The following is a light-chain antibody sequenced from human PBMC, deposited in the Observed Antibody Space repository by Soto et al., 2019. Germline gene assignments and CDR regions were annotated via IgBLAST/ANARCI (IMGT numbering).Light chain of an antibody. CDR3: QSYDTTLSGWV. CDR1: NSNIGAGSN. J-gene: IGLJ3*02. V-gene: IGLV1-40*01. CDR2: DNN. Sequence: QLVLTQPPSVSGAPGQRVTISCTGTNSNIGAGSNVHWYQQLPGTAPKLLIYDNNNRPSGVSDRFSGSKSGTSPSLAITGLQAEDEADYYCQSYDTTLSGWVFGAGTKLTVL.